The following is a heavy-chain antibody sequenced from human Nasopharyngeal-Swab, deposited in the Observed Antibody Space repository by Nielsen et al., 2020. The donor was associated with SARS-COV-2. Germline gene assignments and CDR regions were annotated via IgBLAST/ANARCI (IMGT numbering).Heavy chain of an antibody. CDR3: ARLSGAPRLWMDV. V-gene: IGHV1-18*04. D-gene: IGHD7-27*01. CDR1: GYTFTGYY. Sequence: ASVKVSCKASGYTFTGYYMHWVRQAPGQGLEWMGWISAYNGNTNYAQKLQGRVTMTTDTSTSTAYMELRSLRSDDTAVYYCARLSGAPRLWMDVWGQGTTVTVSS. J-gene: IGHJ6*02. CDR2: ISAYNGNT.